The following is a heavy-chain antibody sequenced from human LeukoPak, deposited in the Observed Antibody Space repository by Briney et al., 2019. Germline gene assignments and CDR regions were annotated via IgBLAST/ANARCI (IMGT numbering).Heavy chain of an antibody. Sequence: SETLSLTCTVSGGSISSYYWSWIRQPPGKGLEWIGYIYYSGSTNYNPSLKSRVTISVDTSKNQISLKLSSVTAADTAVYYCAREIVLADFWSGYYTTSYYMDVWGKGTTVTVSS. CDR3: AREIVLADFWSGYYTTSYYMDV. J-gene: IGHJ6*03. V-gene: IGHV4-59*01. CDR2: IYYSGST. D-gene: IGHD3-3*01. CDR1: GGSISSYY.